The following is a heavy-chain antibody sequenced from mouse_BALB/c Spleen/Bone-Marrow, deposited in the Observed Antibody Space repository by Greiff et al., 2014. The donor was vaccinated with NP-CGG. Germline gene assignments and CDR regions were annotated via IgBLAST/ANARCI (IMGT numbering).Heavy chain of an antibody. Sequence: VMLVESGPGLVAPSQSLSITCTISGFSLTRYGVHWIRQPPGKGLEWLVVIWSDGSTTYNSALKSRLSISKDNSKSQVFLKMNSLQTDDTAMYYCARHGDWSLDYWGQGTTLTVSS. CDR2: IWSDGST. CDR3: ARHGDWSLDY. J-gene: IGHJ2*01. CDR1: GFSLTRYG. V-gene: IGHV2-6-1*01. D-gene: IGHD4-1*01.